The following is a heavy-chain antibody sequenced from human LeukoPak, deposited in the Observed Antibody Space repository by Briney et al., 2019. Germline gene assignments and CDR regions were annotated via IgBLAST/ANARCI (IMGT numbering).Heavy chain of an antibody. CDR2: IIPILGIA. CDR1: GSTFSSYA. D-gene: IGHD6-13*01. Sequence: SVKVSCKASGSTFSSYAISWVRQAPGQGLEWMGRIIPILGIANYAQKFQGRVTITADKSTSTAYMELSSLRSEDTAVYYCARARGIVAAAGTPHNWGQGTLVTVSS. J-gene: IGHJ4*02. CDR3: ARARGIVAAAGTPHN. V-gene: IGHV1-69*04.